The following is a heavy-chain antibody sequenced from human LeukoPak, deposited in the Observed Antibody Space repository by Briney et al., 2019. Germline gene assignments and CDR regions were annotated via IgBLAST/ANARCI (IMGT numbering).Heavy chain of an antibody. CDR2: IYYSGST. CDR1: GGSISSYY. D-gene: IGHD3-3*01. CDR3: ARDGSTYYDFWSGNYYYGMDV. V-gene: IGHV4-59*01. J-gene: IGHJ6*02. Sequence: SETLSLTCTVSGGSISSYYWSWIRQPPGKGLEWIGYIYYSGSTNYNPSLKSRVTISVDTSKNQFSLKLSSVTAADTAVYYCARDGSTYYDFWSGNYYYGMDVWGQGTTATVSS.